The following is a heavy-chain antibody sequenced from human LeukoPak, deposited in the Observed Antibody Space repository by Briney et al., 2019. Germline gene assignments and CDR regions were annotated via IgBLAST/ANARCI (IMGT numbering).Heavy chain of an antibody. J-gene: IGHJ4*02. D-gene: IGHD5-12*01. CDR2: ISYDGSNK. Sequence: GGSLRLSCAASGFTFYAMHWVRQAPGKGLEWVAVISYDGSNKYYADSVKGRFTISRDNSKNTLYLQMNSLRAEDTAVYYCARESGGGYPDYWGQGTLVTVSS. CDR3: ARESGGGYPDY. CDR1: GFTFYA. V-gene: IGHV3-30-3*01.